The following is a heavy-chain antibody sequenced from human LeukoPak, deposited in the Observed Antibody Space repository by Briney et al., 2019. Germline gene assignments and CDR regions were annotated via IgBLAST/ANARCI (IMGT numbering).Heavy chain of an antibody. CDR2: ITTSGDNA. CDR1: GFTFSGYA. V-gene: IGHV3-23*01. CDR3: ARDHDNFFDY. D-gene: IGHD3-9*01. J-gene: IGHJ4*02. Sequence: GGSLRLSCAASGFTFSGYAMSWVRQAPGKGVEWVSAITTSGDNAYYVDSVKGRFTMPRDNSKNTLYLQMNSLGADDTAVYYCARDHDNFFDYWGQGTLVSVST.